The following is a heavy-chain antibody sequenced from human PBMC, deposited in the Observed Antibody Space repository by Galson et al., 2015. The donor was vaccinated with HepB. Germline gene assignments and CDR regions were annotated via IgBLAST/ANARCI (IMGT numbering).Heavy chain of an antibody. CDR1: GGSISSSSYY. CDR3: ARHGGYCSSTSCHLYFQH. V-gene: IGHV4-39*01. D-gene: IGHD2-2*01. Sequence: ETLSLTCTVSGGSISSSSYYWGWIRQPPGKGLQWIGSIFYSGSTYCNPSLKSRVTISVDTSKNQFSLKLSSVTAADSAVYYCARHGGYCSSTSCHLYFQHWGQGTLVTVSS. CDR2: IFYSGST. J-gene: IGHJ1*01.